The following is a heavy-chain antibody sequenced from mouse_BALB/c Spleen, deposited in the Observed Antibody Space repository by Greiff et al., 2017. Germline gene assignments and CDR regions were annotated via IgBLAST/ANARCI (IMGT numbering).Heavy chain of an antibody. V-gene: IGHV1S56*01. CDR2: IYPGNVNT. CDR3: ARALYGNYGEYYFDY. CDR1: GYTFTSYY. D-gene: IGHD2-1*01. Sequence: QVQLKESGPELVKPGASVRISCKASGYTFTSYYIHWVKQRPGQGLEWIGWIYPGNVNTKYNEKFKGKATLTADKSSSTAYMQLSSLTSEDSAVYFCARALYGNYGEYYFDYWGQGTTLTVSA. J-gene: IGHJ2*01.